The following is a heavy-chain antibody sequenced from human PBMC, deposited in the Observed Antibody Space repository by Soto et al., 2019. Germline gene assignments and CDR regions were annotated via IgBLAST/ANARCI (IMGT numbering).Heavy chain of an antibody. V-gene: IGHV3-33*01. D-gene: IGHD6-19*01. J-gene: IGHJ6*02. CDR1: GFTFSSYG. CDR3: ARAIAVAGIYYYYGMDV. Sequence: PGGSLRLSCAASGFTFSSYGMHWVRQAPGKGLEWVAVIWYDGSNKYYADSVKGRFTISRDNSKNTLYLQMNSLRAEDTAVYYCARAIAVAGIYYYYGMDVRGQGTPVTVYS. CDR2: IWYDGSNK.